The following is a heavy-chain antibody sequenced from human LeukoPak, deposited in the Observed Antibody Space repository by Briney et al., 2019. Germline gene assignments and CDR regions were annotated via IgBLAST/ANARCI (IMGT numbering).Heavy chain of an antibody. J-gene: IGHJ3*02. D-gene: IGHD1-26*01. CDR3: ATRSRRWELLGAFDI. V-gene: IGHV3-7*01. CDR2: IKQDGSEK. CDR1: GFTFSSYW. Sequence: GGSLRLSCAASGFTFSSYWMSWVRQAPGKGLEWVANIKQDGSEKYYVDSVKGRFTISRDNAKNSLYLQMNSLRAEDTAVYYCATRSRRWELLGAFDIWGQGTMVTVSS.